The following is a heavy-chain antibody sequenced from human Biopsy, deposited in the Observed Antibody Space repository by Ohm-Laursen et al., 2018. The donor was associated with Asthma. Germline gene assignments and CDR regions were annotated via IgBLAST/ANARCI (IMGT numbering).Heavy chain of an antibody. CDR1: GYTFNSVA. CDR2: INTNSGTP. CDR3: ARMISYYHEMRAPFFDY. V-gene: IGHV7-4-1*02. D-gene: IGHD3-22*01. Sequence: GASVKVSCKVSGYTFNSVAVMWVRQAPGQGLEWMGWINTNSGTPTYAQGFTGRFVFSLDTSVNTAHLQISSLKAEDTAVYYCARMISYYHEMRAPFFDYWGQGTLVTVSS. J-gene: IGHJ4*02.